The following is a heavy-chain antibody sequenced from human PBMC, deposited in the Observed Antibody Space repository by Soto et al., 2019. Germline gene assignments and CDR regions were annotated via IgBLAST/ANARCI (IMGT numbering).Heavy chain of an antibody. CDR3: ARDQTAYYDFWSGLLLDGMDV. J-gene: IGHJ6*02. Sequence: QVQLVESGGGVVQPGRSLRLSCAASGFTFSSYAMHWVRQAPGKGLEWVAVISYDGSNKYYADSVKGRFTISRDNSKNTLYLQMNSLRAADTAVYYCARDQTAYYDFWSGLLLDGMDVWGQGTTVTVSS. CDR1: GFTFSSYA. D-gene: IGHD3-3*01. V-gene: IGHV3-30-3*01. CDR2: ISYDGSNK.